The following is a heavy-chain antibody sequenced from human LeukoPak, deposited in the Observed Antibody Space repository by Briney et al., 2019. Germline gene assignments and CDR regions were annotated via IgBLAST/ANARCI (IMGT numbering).Heavy chain of an antibody. Sequence: SETLSLTCTVSGGSISSYYWSWIRQPPGKGLEWIGYFYYSGSTNYNPSLKSRVTISVDTSKNQFSLKLSSVTAADTAVYYCARSRDGYNEIDYWGQGTLVTVSS. CDR2: FYYSGST. J-gene: IGHJ4*02. CDR1: GGSISSYY. D-gene: IGHD5-24*01. CDR3: ARSRDGYNEIDY. V-gene: IGHV4-59*08.